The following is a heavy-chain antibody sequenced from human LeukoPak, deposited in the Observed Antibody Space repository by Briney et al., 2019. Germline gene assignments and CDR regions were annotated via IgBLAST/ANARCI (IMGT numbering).Heavy chain of an antibody. V-gene: IGHV7-4-1*02. CDR1: GYTFTVYY. CDR2: INANTGNP. D-gene: IGHD6-19*01. J-gene: IGHJ6*03. Sequence: ASVKVSCKASGYTFTVYYMHWVRQAPGQGLEWMGWINANTGNPTYAQGFTGRFIFSFDTSVRKAYLQISSLKAEDSAIYYCARTIAVAGYMDVWGKGTTVTVSS. CDR3: ARTIAVAGYMDV.